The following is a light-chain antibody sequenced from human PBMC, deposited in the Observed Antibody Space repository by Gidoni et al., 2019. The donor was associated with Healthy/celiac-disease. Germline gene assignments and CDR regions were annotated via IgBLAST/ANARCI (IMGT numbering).Light chain of an antibody. CDR3: SSYTSSSTLRV. CDR2: EVS. CDR1: SSDVGGYNY. Sequence: QSALTQPASVSGSPGQSITISCTGTSSDVGGYNYVSWYQQHPGKAPKPMIYEVSNRPSGVPDRFSGSKSGNTASLTISGLQAEDEADYYCSSYTSSSTLRVFGGGTKLTVL. J-gene: IGLJ3*02. V-gene: IGLV2-14*01.